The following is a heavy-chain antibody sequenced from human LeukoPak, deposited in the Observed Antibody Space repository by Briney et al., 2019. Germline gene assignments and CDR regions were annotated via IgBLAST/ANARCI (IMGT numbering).Heavy chain of an antibody. Sequence: PSETLSLTCTVSGGSINGYYWNWIRQPPGKGLEWIGCIYYSGSTNYNPSLKSRATISVDTSKSQFSLRLRSVTAAATAVYYCARSLGRRSTWYPFDYWGQGTLVTVSS. V-gene: IGHV4-59*01. CDR1: GGSINGYY. D-gene: IGHD6-13*01. CDR2: IYYSGST. J-gene: IGHJ4*02. CDR3: ARSLGRRSTWYPFDY.